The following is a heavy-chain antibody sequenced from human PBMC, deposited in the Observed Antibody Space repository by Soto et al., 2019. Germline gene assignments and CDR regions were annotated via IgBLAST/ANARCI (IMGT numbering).Heavy chain of an antibody. J-gene: IGHJ6*03. D-gene: IGHD2-8*01. Sequence: GASVKVSWKASGDTFASYDSSWVRQATGQGLEWMGWMNPNSGNTGYAQKFQGRVTMTRNTSISTAYMELSSLRSEDTAVYYCARGLRMVHATYYYYYLDVWGKGTTVTVSS. CDR3: ARGLRMVHATYYYYYLDV. CDR2: MNPNSGNT. V-gene: IGHV1-8*01. CDR1: GDTFASYD.